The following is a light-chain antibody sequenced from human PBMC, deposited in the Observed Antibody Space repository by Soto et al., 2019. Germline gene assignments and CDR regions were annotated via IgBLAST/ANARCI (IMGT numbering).Light chain of an antibody. Sequence: QSVLPQPPSVSGAPGQRVTSCCTGSRSNIGAGYDVHWYQQLPGTAPKLLIYRNNNRPSGVPDRFSGSRSGTSASLAITGLQAEDEADYYCQSYDSSLYVFGTGTKVTVL. CDR3: QSYDSSLYV. V-gene: IGLV1-40*01. CDR2: RNN. J-gene: IGLJ1*01. CDR1: RSNIGAGYD.